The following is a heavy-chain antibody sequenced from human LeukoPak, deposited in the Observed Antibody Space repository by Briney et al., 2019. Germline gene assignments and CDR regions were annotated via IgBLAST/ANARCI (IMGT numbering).Heavy chain of an antibody. CDR1: GYSFTKYW. J-gene: IGHJ5*02. Sequence: GESLKISCKGSGYSFTKYWIGWVRQTPGKGLEWVGIIYPGDSQTKYSPSFQGEVTISADRSISTAYLQWSSLKASDTAIYYCARKAAVAGQNWFDPWGQGTLVTVSS. V-gene: IGHV5-51*01. CDR3: ARKAAVAGQNWFDP. D-gene: IGHD6-19*01. CDR2: IYPGDSQT.